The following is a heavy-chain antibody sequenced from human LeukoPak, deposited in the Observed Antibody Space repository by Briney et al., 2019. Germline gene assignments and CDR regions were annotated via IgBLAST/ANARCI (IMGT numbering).Heavy chain of an antibody. Sequence: GGSLRLSCAASGFIFSSYGMHWVRQAPGKGLEWVAVISYDASKSYYADSVKGRFAISRDNSKDTLFLQMNNLRVEDTAVYYCARGYTYAVLGTESWGQGTLVTVSS. J-gene: IGHJ4*02. CDR2: ISYDASKS. CDR3: ARGYTYAVLGTES. D-gene: IGHD5-18*01. V-gene: IGHV3-30*03. CDR1: GFIFSSYG.